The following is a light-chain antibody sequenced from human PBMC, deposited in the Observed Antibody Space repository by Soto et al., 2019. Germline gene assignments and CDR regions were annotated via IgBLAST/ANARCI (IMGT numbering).Light chain of an antibody. Sequence: DLPMTQSPSTLSASVGDRVTITCRASQNINIWLAWYQQKPGKAPKLLIYKASSLESGVPSRFSGSGSGTEFTLTISSLQPDDSATYYCQQYNGLPTWTFGQGTKVEVK. CDR2: KAS. V-gene: IGKV1-5*03. CDR3: QQYNGLPTWT. CDR1: QNINIW. J-gene: IGKJ1*01.